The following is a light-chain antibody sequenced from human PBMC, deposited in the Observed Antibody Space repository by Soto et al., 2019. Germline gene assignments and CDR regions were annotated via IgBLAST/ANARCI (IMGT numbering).Light chain of an antibody. J-gene: IGKJ2*01. CDR2: KAT. V-gene: IGKV1-5*03. Sequence: DIQMTQSPSSLSASVGDRVTITCRASQTISSRLAWYQQKPGQAPKLLIHKATNLQTGVASRSSGSGSGTEFSLTISSLQPDDFAVYYCQQYNEFQYTFGQGTRLDI. CDR3: QQYNEFQYT. CDR1: QTISSR.